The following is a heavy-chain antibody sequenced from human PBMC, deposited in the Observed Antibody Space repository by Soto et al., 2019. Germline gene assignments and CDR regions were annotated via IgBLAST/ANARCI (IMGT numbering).Heavy chain of an antibody. D-gene: IGHD3-22*01. CDR3: ARDFFEYYYDSSGYSWFDP. Sequence: PGGSLRLSCAASGFTFSDYYMSWIRQAPGKGLEWVSYISSSGSTIYYADSVKGRFTISRDNAKNSLYLQMNSLRAEDTAVYYCARDFFEYYYDSSGYSWFDPWGQGTLVTVSS. J-gene: IGHJ5*02. CDR2: ISSSGSTI. CDR1: GFTFSDYY. V-gene: IGHV3-11*01.